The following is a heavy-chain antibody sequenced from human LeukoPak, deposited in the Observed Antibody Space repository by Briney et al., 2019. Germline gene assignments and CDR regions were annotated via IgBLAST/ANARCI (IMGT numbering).Heavy chain of an antibody. CDR3: ARQAGFYDTSSYPYYFDS. CDR1: GGSVSSSSYY. Sequence: PSETESLTCTVSGGSVSSSSYYWGWIRQPPGKGLEYIGSCYYSGSTYYNPSLKSRVTISVDTSNNKFSLRLSSVTAADTAVYYCARQAGFYDTSSYPYYFDSWGQGILVTVSS. V-gene: IGHV4-39*07. J-gene: IGHJ4*02. CDR2: CYYSGST. D-gene: IGHD3-22*01.